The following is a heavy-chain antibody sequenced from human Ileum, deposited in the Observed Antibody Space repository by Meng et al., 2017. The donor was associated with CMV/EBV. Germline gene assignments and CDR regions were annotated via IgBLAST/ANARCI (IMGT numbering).Heavy chain of an antibody. CDR3: ARECVGEGDWCHWDYWFDP. D-gene: IGHD2-21*01. V-gene: IGHV4-4*07. Sequence: HVHLQESGPRLVKPSETLFLTCAVSCGSISGSFFWSWVRQSAGKRLEWIGRIDPSGSANYNPSLQGRITVSIDTSNNQFSLTLTSVTAADTAVYYCARECVGEGDWCHWDYWFDPWGQGTLVTVSS. CDR1: CGSISGSFF. J-gene: IGHJ5*02. CDR2: IDPSGSA.